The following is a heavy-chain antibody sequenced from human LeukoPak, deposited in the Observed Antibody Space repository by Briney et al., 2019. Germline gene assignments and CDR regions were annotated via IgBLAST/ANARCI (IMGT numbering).Heavy chain of an antibody. J-gene: IGHJ1*01. Sequence: GGSLRLSCAASGFTFDDYGMSWVRQAPGKGLDWVSGINWNGGSTGYADSVEGRFTISRDNAKNSLYLQMNSLRAEDTAVYYCAREVYCSSTSCYTGYFQHWGQGTLVTVSS. D-gene: IGHD2-2*02. CDR1: GFTFDDYG. CDR2: INWNGGST. V-gene: IGHV3-20*04. CDR3: AREVYCSSTSCYTGYFQH.